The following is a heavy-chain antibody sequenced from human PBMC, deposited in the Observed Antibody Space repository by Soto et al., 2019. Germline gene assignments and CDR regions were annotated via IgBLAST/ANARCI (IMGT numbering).Heavy chain of an antibody. Sequence: PSETLSLTCTVSCVSVSSGDYFWSWLRQSPGKRLEWIAYIYYGGSTNYNPSLKSRATLSVDTSKSQVSLTLTSMTAADAALYYCARSPNYYYYGFAVWGQGTAVPVSS. CDR3: ARSPNYYYYGFAV. V-gene: IGHV4-61*08. CDR1: CVSVSSGDYF. D-gene: IGHD3-10*01. CDR2: IYYGGST. J-gene: IGHJ6*02.